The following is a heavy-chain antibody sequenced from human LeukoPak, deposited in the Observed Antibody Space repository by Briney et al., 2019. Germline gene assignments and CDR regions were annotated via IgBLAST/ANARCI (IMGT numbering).Heavy chain of an antibody. CDR1: SYSISSGYH. D-gene: IGHD3-16*01. CDR2: IYHSGST. V-gene: IGHV4-38-2*02. Sequence: PSETLSLTCAVSSYSISSGYHWGWIRQPAGKGLEWIGSIYHSGSTYYSPSLKSRLTISVDTSKNQFSLKLTSVTAADTAVYYCARDPRGGNNWFDPWGQGTLVTVSS. CDR3: ARDPRGGNNWFDP. J-gene: IGHJ5*02.